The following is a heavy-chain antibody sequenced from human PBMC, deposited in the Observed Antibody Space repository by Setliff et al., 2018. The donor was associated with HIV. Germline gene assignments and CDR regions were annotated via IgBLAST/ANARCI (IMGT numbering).Heavy chain of an antibody. CDR1: GGSISSSSYY. CDR3: ARLRREEQWLVRGWFDP. D-gene: IGHD6-19*01. Sequence: SENLSLTCTVSGGSISSSSYYWGWISQPPGKGLGWIGSIYYRGSTYYNPSLKSRVTISVDTSKNQFSLKLSSVTAADTAVYYCARLRREEQWLVRGWFDPWGQGTLVTVSS. J-gene: IGHJ5*02. CDR2: IYYRGST. V-gene: IGHV4-39*01.